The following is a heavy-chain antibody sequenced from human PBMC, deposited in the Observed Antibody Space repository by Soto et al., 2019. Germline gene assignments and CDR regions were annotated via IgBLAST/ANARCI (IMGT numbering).Heavy chain of an antibody. V-gene: IGHV1-69*08. J-gene: IGHJ6*02. Sequence: QVQLVQSGAEVKKPGSSVRVSCKASGTIFSSYTISWVRQAPGQGLEWMGRIIPILGETNSAQKFQGRVTPTADKSTNTAYMELNSLRLEDTAVYYCARGLGGRMDDWGQGTTVTVSS. CDR1: GTIFSSYT. D-gene: IGHD3-16*01. CDR3: ARGLGGRMDD. CDR2: IIPILGET.